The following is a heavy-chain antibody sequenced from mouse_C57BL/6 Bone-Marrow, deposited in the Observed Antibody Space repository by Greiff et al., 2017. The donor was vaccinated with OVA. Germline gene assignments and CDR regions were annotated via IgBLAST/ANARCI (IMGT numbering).Heavy chain of an antibody. Sequence: EVKLMESGGGLVQPGGSMKLSCVASGFTFSNYWMNWVRQSPEKGLEWVAQIRLKSDNYATHYAESVKGRFTISRDDSKSSVYLQMNNVRTEDTGIYYCTKTAQATWAWFAYWGQGTLVTVSA. CDR1: GFTFSNYW. V-gene: IGHV6-3*01. CDR2: IRLKSDNYAT. D-gene: IGHD3-2*02. CDR3: TKTAQATWAWFAY. J-gene: IGHJ3*01.